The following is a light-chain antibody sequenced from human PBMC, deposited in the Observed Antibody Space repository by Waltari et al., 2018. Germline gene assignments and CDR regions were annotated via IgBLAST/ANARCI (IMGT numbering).Light chain of an antibody. Sequence: DIVMTQSPDSLAVSLGERATINCKPSQSVLFSTNNKNYLAWYQKKTGTPPKQLVYWASTRESGVPDRFSGSGSGADFTLTISSLQAEDVAVYYCQQYRSTLWTFGQGTRVEIK. CDR1: QSVLFSTNNKNY. CDR2: WAS. V-gene: IGKV4-1*01. CDR3: QQYRSTLWT. J-gene: IGKJ1*01.